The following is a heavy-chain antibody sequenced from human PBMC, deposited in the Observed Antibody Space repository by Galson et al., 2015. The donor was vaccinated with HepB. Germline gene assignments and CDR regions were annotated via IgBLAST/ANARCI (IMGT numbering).Heavy chain of an antibody. CDR1: GFTFSSYA. D-gene: IGHD3-22*01. CDR3: ARDSLSYYYDSSGYFDY. CDR2: ISYDGSNK. Sequence: SLRLSCAASGFTFSSYAMHWVRQAPGKGLEWVAVISYDGSNKYYADSVKGRFTISRDNSKNTLYLQMNSLRAEDTAVYYCARDSLSYYYDSSGYFDYWGPGILVTVSS. J-gene: IGHJ4*02. V-gene: IGHV3-30-3*01.